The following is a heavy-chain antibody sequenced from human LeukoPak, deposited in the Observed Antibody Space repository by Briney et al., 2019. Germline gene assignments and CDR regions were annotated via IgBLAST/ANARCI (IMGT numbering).Heavy chain of an antibody. CDR2: ISGSGGTT. V-gene: IGHV3-23*01. CDR1: AYTFSTYA. CDR3: ANLISGADRNFDY. D-gene: IGHD2-8*01. Sequence: GGSLRLSCAAPAYTFSTYAMSWVRQAPGKGLEWVSAISGSGGTTYYADSVKDRFTISSDNSKNTLYLQVNSLRAEDTAVYYCANLISGADRNFDYWGQGTLVTVS. J-gene: IGHJ4*02.